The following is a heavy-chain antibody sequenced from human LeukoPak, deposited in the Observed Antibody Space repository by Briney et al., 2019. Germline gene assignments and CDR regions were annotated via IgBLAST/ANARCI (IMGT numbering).Heavy chain of an antibody. J-gene: IGHJ4*02. V-gene: IGHV1-69*04. D-gene: IGHD6-13*01. CDR2: IIPILGIA. CDR3: ARHGSSSWYGGFDY. CDR1: GGTFSSYA. Sequence: ASVKVSCKASGGTFSSYAISWVRQAPGQGLEWMGRIIPILGIANYAQKFQGRVTITADKSTSTAYMELSSLRSEDTAVYYCARHGSSSWYGGFDYWGQGTLVTVSS.